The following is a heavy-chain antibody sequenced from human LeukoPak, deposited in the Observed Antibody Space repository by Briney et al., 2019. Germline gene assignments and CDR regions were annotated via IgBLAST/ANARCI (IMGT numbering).Heavy chain of an antibody. D-gene: IGHD6-19*01. CDR3: ARDGLYSSGWFKTEYFQH. CDR2: ISSSSSSI. CDR1: GFTVSSNY. Sequence: GGSLRLSCAASGFTVSSNYMSWVRQAPGKGLEWVSSISSSSSSINYADSLKGRFTISRDNAKNSLYLQMNSLRAEDTAVYYCARDGLYSSGWFKTEYFQHWGQGTLVTVSS. J-gene: IGHJ1*01. V-gene: IGHV3-21*04.